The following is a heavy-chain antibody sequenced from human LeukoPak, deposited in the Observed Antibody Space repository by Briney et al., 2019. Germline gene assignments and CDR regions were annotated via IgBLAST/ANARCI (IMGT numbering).Heavy chain of an antibody. D-gene: IGHD5-24*01. Sequence: ASVTVSCKASGGTFSSYAISWVRQAPGQGLEWMGRIIPTLGIANYAQKFQGRVTITADKSTSTAYMELSSLRSEDTAVYYCARGISRDRDGYNLRFDYWGQGTLVTVSS. J-gene: IGHJ4*02. CDR1: GGTFSSYA. CDR3: ARGISRDRDGYNLRFDY. CDR2: IIPTLGIA. V-gene: IGHV1-69*04.